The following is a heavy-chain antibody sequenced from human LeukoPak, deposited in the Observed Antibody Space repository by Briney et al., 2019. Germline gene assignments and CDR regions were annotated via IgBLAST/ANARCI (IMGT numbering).Heavy chain of an antibody. CDR3: ARWFCSGGSCYHDY. J-gene: IGHJ4*02. CDR2: ISDSSSYR. CDR1: GFTFSGYS. Sequence: GGSLRLSCVASGFTFSGYSMNWVRQAPGKGLEWVSSISDSSSYRYYADSVKGRFTIFRDNAKNSLYQQMNSLRADDTAVYYCARWFCSGGSCYHDYWGQGTPVTVSS. V-gene: IGHV3-21*01. D-gene: IGHD2-15*01.